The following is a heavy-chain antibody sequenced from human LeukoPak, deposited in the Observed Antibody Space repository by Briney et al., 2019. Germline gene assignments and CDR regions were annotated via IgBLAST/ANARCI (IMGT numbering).Heavy chain of an antibody. CDR1: GFTVSSNY. CDR2: IYSGGST. J-gene: IGHJ4*02. D-gene: IGHD6-19*01. Sequence: GGSLRLSCAASGFTVSSNYMSWVRQAPGKGLEWVSVIYSGGSTYYADSVKGRFTISRDNSKNTLYLQMNSLRAEDTAVYYCAGSNANWYSGGWYSDYWGQGTLVTVSS. CDR3: AGSNANWYSGGWYSDY. V-gene: IGHV3-53*01.